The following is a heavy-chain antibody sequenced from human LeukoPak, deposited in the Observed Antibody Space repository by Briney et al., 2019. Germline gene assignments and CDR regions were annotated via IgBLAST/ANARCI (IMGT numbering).Heavy chain of an antibody. V-gene: IGHV5-51*01. D-gene: IGHD4-17*01. Sequence: KLGESLKISCKGSGYSFTSYWIGWVRQMPGKGLEWMGIIYPGDSDTRYSPSFQGQVTISADKSISTAYLQWSSLKASDTAMYYCARHLVSTVTTPMGDWFDPWGQGTLVTVSS. J-gene: IGHJ5*02. CDR2: IYPGDSDT. CDR3: ARHLVSTVTTPMGDWFDP. CDR1: GYSFTSYW.